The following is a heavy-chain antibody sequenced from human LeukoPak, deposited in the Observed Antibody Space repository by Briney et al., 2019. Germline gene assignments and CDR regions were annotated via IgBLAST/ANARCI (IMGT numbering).Heavy chain of an antibody. V-gene: IGHV3-21*01. CDR1: GFTFSSYS. J-gene: IGHJ4*02. Sequence: GGSLRLSCAASGFTFSSYSMNWVRQAPGKGLEWVSSISSSSSYIYYADSVKGRFTISRDNAKNSLYLQMNSLSAEDTAVYYCARDLAPLTQPPEYWGQGTLVTVSS. CDR2: ISSSSSYI. D-gene: IGHD3-9*01. CDR3: ARDLAPLTQPPEY.